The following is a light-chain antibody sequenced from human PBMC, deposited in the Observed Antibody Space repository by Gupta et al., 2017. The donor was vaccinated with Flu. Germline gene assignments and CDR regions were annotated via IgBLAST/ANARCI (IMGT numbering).Light chain of an antibody. CDR2: RAS. V-gene: IGKV4-1*01. CDR1: QSVLYSSNNKNC. J-gene: IGKJ1*01. CDR3: QQYYSSPWT. Sequence: SLGERVTINCKSSQSVLYSSNNKNCLAWYQQKSGQPPKLLIYRASTRESGVPDRLSGSGSGTDFTLTISSLQAEDVAVYYCQQYYSSPWTFGQGTKVEIK.